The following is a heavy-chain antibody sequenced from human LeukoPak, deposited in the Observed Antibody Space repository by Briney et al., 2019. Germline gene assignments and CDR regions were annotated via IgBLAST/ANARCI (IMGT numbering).Heavy chain of an antibody. Sequence: GGSLRLSCAASGFTFSSYGMHWVRQAPGKGLEWVAVISYDGSNKYYADSVKGRFTISRDNSKNTLYLQMNSLRAEDTAVYYCARAPGIAVAGTGDDAFDIWGQGTMVTVSS. CDR2: ISYDGSNK. CDR1: GFTFSSYG. V-gene: IGHV3-30*03. CDR3: ARAPGIAVAGTGDDAFDI. J-gene: IGHJ3*02. D-gene: IGHD6-19*01.